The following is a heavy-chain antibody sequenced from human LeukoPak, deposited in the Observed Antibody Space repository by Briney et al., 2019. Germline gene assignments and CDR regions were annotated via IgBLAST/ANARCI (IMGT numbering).Heavy chain of an antibody. D-gene: IGHD6-19*01. CDR2: FDPEDGET. Sequence: GASVKVSCKVSGYTLTELSMHWVRQAPGKGLEWTGGFDPEDGETIYAQKFQGRVTMTEDTSTDTAYMELSSLRSEDTAVYYCATGDSSGWYYFDYWGQGTLVTVSS. V-gene: IGHV1-24*01. J-gene: IGHJ4*02. CDR1: GYTLTELS. CDR3: ATGDSSGWYYFDY.